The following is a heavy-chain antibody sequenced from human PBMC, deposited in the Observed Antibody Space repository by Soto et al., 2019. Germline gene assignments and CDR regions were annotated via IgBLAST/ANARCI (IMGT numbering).Heavy chain of an antibody. CDR3: ARRGTTGYCSGDTCYSAALDI. CDR2: VYYSGST. J-gene: IGHJ3*02. Sequence: LVMLSHTWCVAGGSSMVNSYCWGRIRRAPGKGLEWIGNVYYSGSTNYNPSLKSRVTISIDTSKNQFSLKLSSVTAADTAVYYCARRGTTGYCSGDTCYSAALDIWGQGTTVPVSS. V-gene: IGHV4-39*01. D-gene: IGHD2-15*01. CDR1: GGSSMVNSYC.